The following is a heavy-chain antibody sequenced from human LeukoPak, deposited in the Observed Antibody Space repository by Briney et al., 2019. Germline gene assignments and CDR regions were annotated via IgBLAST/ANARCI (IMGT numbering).Heavy chain of an antibody. CDR3: ASEKIYYDSSGDY. CDR1: GFTFSSYA. CDR2: ISYDGSNK. J-gene: IGHJ4*02. V-gene: IGHV3-30-3*01. D-gene: IGHD3-22*01. Sequence: PGGSLRLSCAASGFTFSSYAMHWVRQAPGKGLEWVSVISYDGSNKYYADSVKGRFTISRDNAKNSLYLQMNSLRAEDTAVYYCASEKIYYDSSGDYWGQGTLVTVSS.